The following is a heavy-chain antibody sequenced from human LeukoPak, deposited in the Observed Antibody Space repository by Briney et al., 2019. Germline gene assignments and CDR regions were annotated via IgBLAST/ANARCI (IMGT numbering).Heavy chain of an antibody. Sequence: SETLSLTCTVSGGSISNYYWGWIRQPPGKGLEWIGNIYYSGSTYYNPSLKSRVTISVDTSKNQFSLKLSSVTAADTAVYYCARDPFITIFGVVIRRDYWGQGTLVTVSS. CDR2: IYYSGST. CDR3: ARDPFITIFGVVIRRDY. D-gene: IGHD3-3*01. J-gene: IGHJ4*02. V-gene: IGHV4-39*07. CDR1: GGSISNYY.